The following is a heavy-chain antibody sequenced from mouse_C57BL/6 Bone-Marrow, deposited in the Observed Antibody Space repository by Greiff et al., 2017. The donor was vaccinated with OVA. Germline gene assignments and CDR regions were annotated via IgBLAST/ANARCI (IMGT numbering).Heavy chain of an antibody. Sequence: QVQLQQPGAELVKPGASVKLSCKASGYTFTSYWMHWVKQRPGQGLEWIGMIHPNSGSTNYNEKFKSKATLTVDKASSTAYMQLSSLTSEDSAVYYCAREEGNYYFDYWGHGTTLTVSS. V-gene: IGHV1-64*01. D-gene: IGHD2-1*01. J-gene: IGHJ2*01. CDR1: GYTFTSYW. CDR2: IHPNSGST. CDR3: AREEGNYYFDY.